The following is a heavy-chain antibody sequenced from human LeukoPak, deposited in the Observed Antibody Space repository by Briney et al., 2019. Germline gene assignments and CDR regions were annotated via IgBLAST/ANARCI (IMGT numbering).Heavy chain of an antibody. Sequence: GGSLRLSCAASGFTFSSYGMHWVRQAPGKGLEWVAVISYDGSNKYYADCVKGRFTISRDNSKNTLYLQMNSLRAEDTAVYYCAKVATGGSGSPDYWGQGTLVTVSS. CDR2: ISYDGSNK. CDR3: AKVATGGSGSPDY. D-gene: IGHD3-10*01. V-gene: IGHV3-30*18. CDR1: GFTFSSYG. J-gene: IGHJ4*02.